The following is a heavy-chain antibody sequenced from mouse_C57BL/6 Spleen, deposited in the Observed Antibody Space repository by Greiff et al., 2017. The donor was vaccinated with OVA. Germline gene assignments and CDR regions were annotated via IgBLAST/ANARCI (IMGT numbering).Heavy chain of an antibody. J-gene: IGHJ2*01. CDR3: ARSTAQATSDY. D-gene: IGHD3-2*02. CDR1: GYAFSSSW. V-gene: IGHV1-82*01. CDR2: IYPGDGDT. Sequence: VQLQQSGPELVQPGASVKISCTASGYAFSSSWMNWVKQRPGKGLEWIGRIYPGDGDTKYNGKFKGKATLTADKSSSTVYMQLSSLTSEDSAVYFCARSTAQATSDYWGQGTTLTVSS.